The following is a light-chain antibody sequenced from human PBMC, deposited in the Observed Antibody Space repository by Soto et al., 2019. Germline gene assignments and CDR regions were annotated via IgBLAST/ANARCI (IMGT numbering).Light chain of an antibody. J-gene: IGLJ6*01. CDR2: EVS. Sequence: QSALTQPASVSGSPGQSITISCTGTSSDVGAYDYVSWYQQYPGKAPKLMIYEVSNRPSRVSTRFSGSKSGNTASLTISGLQAEDEADYYCSSYTSSTTPFVFGTGTQLTVL. CDR3: SSYTSSTTPFV. CDR1: SSDVGAYDY. V-gene: IGLV2-14*01.